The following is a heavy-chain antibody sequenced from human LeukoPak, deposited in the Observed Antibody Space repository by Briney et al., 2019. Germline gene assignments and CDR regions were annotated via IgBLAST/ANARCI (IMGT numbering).Heavy chain of an antibody. CDR2: IKQDGSEK. CDR3: ARGPSSAWSLGY. V-gene: IGHV3-7*01. J-gene: IGHJ4*02. CDR1: GFAFSSYW. D-gene: IGHD6-19*01. Sequence: GGSLRLSRAASGFAFSSYWMSWVRQAPGKGLEWVANIKQDGSEKYYVDSVKGRFTISRDNAKNSLYLQMNSLRAEDTAIYYCARGPSSAWSLGYWGQGTLVTVSS.